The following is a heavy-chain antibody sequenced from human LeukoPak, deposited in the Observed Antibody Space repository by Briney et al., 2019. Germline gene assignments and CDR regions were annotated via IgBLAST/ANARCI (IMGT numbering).Heavy chain of an antibody. Sequence: GGSLRLSCAASGFTFSSYGMSWVRQAPGKGLEWVSAISGSGGSTYYADSVKGRFTISRDNSKNTLYLQMNSLRAEDTAVYYCAKVEGGSYSHFDYWGQGTLVTVSP. V-gene: IGHV3-23*01. D-gene: IGHD1-26*01. CDR2: ISGSGGST. J-gene: IGHJ4*02. CDR3: AKVEGGSYSHFDY. CDR1: GFTFSSYG.